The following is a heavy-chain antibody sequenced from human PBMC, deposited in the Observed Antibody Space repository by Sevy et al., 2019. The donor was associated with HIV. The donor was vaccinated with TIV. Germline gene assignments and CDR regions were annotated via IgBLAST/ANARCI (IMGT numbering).Heavy chain of an antibody. CDR3: ARGMSAFYFFD. J-gene: IGHJ1*01. D-gene: IGHD3-3*01. V-gene: IGHV1-46*01. CDR2: INPSSGSI. Sequence: ASVKVSCKASGYVFTSYYINWVRQAPGQGLEWMGTINPSSGSISYSQKIQGRVTMTRDTSTSTVYMELNSLRSDDTAKYYCARGMSAFYFFDWGQGTLVTVSS. CDR1: GYVFTSYY.